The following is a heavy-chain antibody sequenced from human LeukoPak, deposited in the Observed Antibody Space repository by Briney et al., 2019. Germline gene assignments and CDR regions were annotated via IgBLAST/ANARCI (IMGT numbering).Heavy chain of an antibody. D-gene: IGHD6-19*01. J-gene: IGHJ4*02. V-gene: IGHV4-61*02. Sequence: PSQTLSLTCTVSGGSICSGSYYWSWIRQPAGKGLEWIGRIYTSGSTDYNPSLKSRVTISVDTSKNQFSLKLSSVTAADTAVYYCARYSSSWYFDYWGQGTLVTVSS. CDR3: ARYSSSWYFDY. CDR2: IYTSGST. CDR1: GGSICSGSYY.